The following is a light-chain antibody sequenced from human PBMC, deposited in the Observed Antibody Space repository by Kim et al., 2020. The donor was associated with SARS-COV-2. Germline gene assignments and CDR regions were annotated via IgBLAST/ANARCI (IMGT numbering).Light chain of an antibody. CDR3: QQYYSKPQT. V-gene: IGKV4-1*01. Sequence: DIVMTQSPDSLAVSLGERATINCKSSQSVLYSANNRNYLSWYQQKQGQPPKLLIFWASTRDSGVPDRFRGSGSGTDFTLTISSLQAEDVANDYCQQYYSKPQTFGKGTKVDIK. CDR1: QSVLYSANNRNY. J-gene: IGKJ1*01. CDR2: WAS.